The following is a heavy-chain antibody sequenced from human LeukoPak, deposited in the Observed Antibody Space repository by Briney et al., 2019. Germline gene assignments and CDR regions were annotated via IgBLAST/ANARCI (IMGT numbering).Heavy chain of an antibody. Sequence: ASVKVSCKASGYTFTGYYMHWVRQAPGQGLEWMGRINPKSGGTNYAQEFQGRVTMTRDTSINTAYMELSRLRSDDTAVYYCARDYCSSTSCLFDYWGQGTLVTVSS. D-gene: IGHD2-2*01. CDR1: GYTFTGYY. CDR3: ARDYCSSTSCLFDY. CDR2: INPKSGGT. J-gene: IGHJ4*02. V-gene: IGHV1-2*06.